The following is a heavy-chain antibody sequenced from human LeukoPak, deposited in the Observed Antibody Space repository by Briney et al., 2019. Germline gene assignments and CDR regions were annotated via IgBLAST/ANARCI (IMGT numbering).Heavy chain of an antibody. V-gene: IGHV3-48*03. CDR1: GFTFSSYE. CDR3: ARSSGVPLGDAFDI. Sequence: GESLKISCVVSGFTFSSYEMNWVRQAPGKGLEWVSYISSRGSTKYYADSVKGRVTISRDNAKNSLYLQMNSLRAEDTAVYYCARSSGVPLGDAFDIWGQGTMVTVSS. CDR2: ISSRGSTK. D-gene: IGHD6-19*01. J-gene: IGHJ3*02.